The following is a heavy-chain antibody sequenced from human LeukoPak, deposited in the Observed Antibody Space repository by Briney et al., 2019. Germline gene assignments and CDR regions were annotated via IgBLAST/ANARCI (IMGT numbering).Heavy chain of an antibody. V-gene: IGHV1-8*01. Sequence: GASVEVSCKASGYTFTSYDIHWVRQAPGQGLEWMGCMNPNSGNTDFPQKFQGRVTMTRNTSKSTPYMELSRLRSEDTAVYYCARADSWGEFYYYYYYMDVWGKGTTVTVSS. D-gene: IGHD3-16*01. CDR3: ARADSWGEFYYYYYYMDV. CDR1: GYTFTSYD. J-gene: IGHJ6*03. CDR2: MNPNSGNT.